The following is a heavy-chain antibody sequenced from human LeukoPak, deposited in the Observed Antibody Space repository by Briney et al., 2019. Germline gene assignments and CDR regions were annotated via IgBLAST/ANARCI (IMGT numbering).Heavy chain of an antibody. J-gene: IGHJ4*02. D-gene: IGHD1-26*01. CDR1: GFTFSSYA. V-gene: IGHV3-23*01. CDR3: PKDIDSFGQAQLLGFDY. CDR2: ISGSVDSR. Sequence: GGSLRLSCAPSGFTFSSYAMSWVRQAPGKGLEWVAGISGSVDSRYYADSVEGRFTISRHNSKNTPFLQIPCLRGDDPAVYFCPKDIDSFGQAQLLGFDYWGQGTLVTVSS.